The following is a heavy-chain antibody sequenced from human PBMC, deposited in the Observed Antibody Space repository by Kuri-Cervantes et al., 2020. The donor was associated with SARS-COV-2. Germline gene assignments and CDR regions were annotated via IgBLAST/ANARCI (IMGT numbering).Heavy chain of an antibody. D-gene: IGHD3-16*01. V-gene: IGHV3-33*08. Sequence: GESRKISCVASGFTFSNYVIHWVRQAPGKGLEWVAVIWYDGENEYYAGSVKGRFTISRDNSKNTVSLHMNSLRAEDTAMYYCARGAANYYYMDVWGKGTTVTVSS. CDR2: IWYDGENE. CDR1: GFTFSNYV. J-gene: IGHJ6*03. CDR3: ARGAANYYYMDV.